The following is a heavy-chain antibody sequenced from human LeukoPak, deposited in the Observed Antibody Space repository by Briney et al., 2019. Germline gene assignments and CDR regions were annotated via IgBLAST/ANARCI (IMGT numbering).Heavy chain of an antibody. D-gene: IGHD1-1*01. V-gene: IGHV3-43D*04. J-gene: IGHJ4*02. CDR1: GFTFSSYG. Sequence: GRSLRLSCAASGFTFSSYGMHWVRQAPGKGLEWVSLISWDGGSTYYADSVKGRFTISRDNSKNSLYLQMNSLRAEDTALYCCAKDIGGSGRNGMGFDYWGQGTLVTVSS. CDR3: AKDIGGSGRNGMGFDY. CDR2: ISWDGGST.